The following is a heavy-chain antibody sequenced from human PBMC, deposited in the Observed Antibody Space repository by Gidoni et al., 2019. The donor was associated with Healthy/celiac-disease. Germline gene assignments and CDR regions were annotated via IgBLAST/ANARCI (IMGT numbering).Heavy chain of an antibody. D-gene: IGHD6-13*01. CDR2: IRSKAYGETT. Sequence: EVQLVESGGGLVQLGRSLRLSCRTSGFTFGDYAMGWFRQAPGKGLQWVGFIRSKAYGETTQYAASLKGRFTISRDDSKSIVYLQMISLQTEDTAVYYCTRGSSRSRLLYWGQGTLVTVSS. CDR3: TRGSSRSRLLY. J-gene: IGHJ4*02. CDR1: GFTFGDYA. V-gene: IGHV3-49*03.